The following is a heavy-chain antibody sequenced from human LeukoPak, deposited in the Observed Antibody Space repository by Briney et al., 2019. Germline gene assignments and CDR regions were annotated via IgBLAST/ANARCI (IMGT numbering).Heavy chain of an antibody. J-gene: IGHJ4*02. CDR1: GGSISSGSYY. Sequence: PSETLSLTCTVSGGSISSGSYYWGWIRQPPGKGLEWIGSIYYSGSTYYNPSLKSRVTISVDTSKNQFSLRLSSVTAADTAVYYCARFGRSGYFYWGQGTLVTVSS. CDR2: IYYSGST. CDR3: ARFGRSGYFY. D-gene: IGHD3-22*01. V-gene: IGHV4-39*01.